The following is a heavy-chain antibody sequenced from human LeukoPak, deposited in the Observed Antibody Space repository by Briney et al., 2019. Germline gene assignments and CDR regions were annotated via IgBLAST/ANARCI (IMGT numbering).Heavy chain of an antibody. D-gene: IGHD6-13*01. CDR1: GYTFTGYH. CDR2: INPNSGGT. V-gene: IGHV1-2*02. J-gene: IGHJ4*02. Sequence: ASVKVSCKASGYTFTGYHMHWVRQAPGQGLEWMGWINPNSGGTNYARKFQGRVTMTRDTSISTAYMELSRLRSDDTAVYYCARDLGLAAVDYWGQGTLVTVSS. CDR3: ARDLGLAAVDY.